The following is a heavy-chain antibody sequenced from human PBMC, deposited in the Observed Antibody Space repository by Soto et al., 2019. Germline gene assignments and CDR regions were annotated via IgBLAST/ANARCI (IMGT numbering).Heavy chain of an antibody. CDR3: ERRGAWELLRVYYYGMDV. V-gene: IGHV1-18*01. CDR1: GYTFTSYG. Sequence: QVQLVQSAAEVKKPGASVKVSCKASGYTFTSYGISWVRQAPGQGLEWMGWISAYNGNTNYAQKLQGRVTMTTDTSTSTDYMELRSLRSDDTAVYYCERRGAWELLRVYYYGMDVWGQGTTVTVSS. D-gene: IGHD1-26*01. CDR2: ISAYNGNT. J-gene: IGHJ6*02.